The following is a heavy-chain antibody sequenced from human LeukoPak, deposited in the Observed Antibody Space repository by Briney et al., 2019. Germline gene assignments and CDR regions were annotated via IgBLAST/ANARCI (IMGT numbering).Heavy chain of an antibody. V-gene: IGHV1-2*02. CDR3: ARSPHILTGENFDY. D-gene: IGHD3-9*01. J-gene: IGHJ4*02. CDR2: INPNSGST. CDR1: GYTFTGYY. Sequence: ASVKVSCKASGYTFTGYYIHWVRQAPGQGLEWMGWINPNSGSTNYAQKFQDRATMTRDTSISTAYMELSRLRFDDTAVYYCARSPHILTGENFDYWGQGTLVTVSS.